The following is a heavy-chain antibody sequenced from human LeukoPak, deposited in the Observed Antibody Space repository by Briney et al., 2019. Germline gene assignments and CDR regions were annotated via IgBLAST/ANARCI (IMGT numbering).Heavy chain of an antibody. CDR1: GFTFSSYE. CDR2: ISRSGSTI. CDR3: VSGWAIRDRMARFDY. V-gene: IGHV3-48*03. Sequence: GGSLRLSCAASGFTFSSYEMNWVRQAPGKGLEWVSYISRSGSTICYADSVKGRFTISRDNAKNSLYLQMNSLRAEDTTVYYCVSGWAIRDRMARFDYWGQGTLVTVSS. J-gene: IGHJ4*02. D-gene: IGHD2-2*02.